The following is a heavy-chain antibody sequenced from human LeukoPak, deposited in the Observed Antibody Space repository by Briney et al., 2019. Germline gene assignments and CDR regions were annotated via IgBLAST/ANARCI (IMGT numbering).Heavy chain of an antibody. D-gene: IGHD6-13*01. CDR1: GGSISSYY. J-gene: IGHJ5*02. V-gene: IGHV4-59*01. Sequence: SETLSLTCTISGGSISSYYWSWIRQPPGKGLEWIGYIYYSGSTNYNPSLKSRVTISVDTSKNQFSLKLSSVTAADTAVYYCARDACIAAAGPDSTYWFDPWGQGTLVTVSS. CDR3: ARDACIAAAGPDSTYWFDP. CDR2: IYYSGST.